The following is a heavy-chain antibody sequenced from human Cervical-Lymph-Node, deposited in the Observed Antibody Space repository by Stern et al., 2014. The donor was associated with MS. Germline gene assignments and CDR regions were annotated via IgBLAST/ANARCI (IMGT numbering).Heavy chain of an antibody. Sequence: EVQLVESGAEVKKPGESLKISCKGSGYSFATYWIGWVRQMPGKGLEWVGILYPGDPDTGYSPSFQGQVTISADKSISTAYLHWSSLKASDTAMYYCARPGDDTAKYGLDVWGQGTTVTVSS. CDR1: GYSFATYW. D-gene: IGHD5-18*01. CDR2: LYPGDPDT. CDR3: ARPGDDTAKYGLDV. J-gene: IGHJ6*02. V-gene: IGHV5-51*03.